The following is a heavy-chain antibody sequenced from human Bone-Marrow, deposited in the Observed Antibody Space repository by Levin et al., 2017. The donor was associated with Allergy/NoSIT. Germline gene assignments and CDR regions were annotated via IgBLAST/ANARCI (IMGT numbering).Heavy chain of an antibody. J-gene: IGHJ6*02. V-gene: IGHV5-51*03. CDR2: IYPGDSAT. Sequence: GASVKVSCKASGYSFTNYWIGWVRQMPGKGLEWMGIIYPGDSATLSRPSFQGQVTISVDKAITTAYLQWSSLKASDTAIYYCAKTGGSPTYYYYYNGMDVWGQGTTVTVSS. CDR3: AKTGGSPTYYYYYNGMDV. D-gene: IGHD1-1*01. CDR1: GYSFTNYW.